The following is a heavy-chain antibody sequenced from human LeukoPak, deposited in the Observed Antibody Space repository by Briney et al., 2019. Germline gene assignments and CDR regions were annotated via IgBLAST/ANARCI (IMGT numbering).Heavy chain of an antibody. V-gene: IGHV1-46*01. J-gene: IGHJ4*02. CDR3: ARVLHPDYASDY. Sequence: GASVKVSCKASGYTFTSYGISWVRQAPGQGLEWMGIINPSGGSTSYAQKFQGRVTMTRDTSTSTVYMELSSLRSEDTAVYYCARVLHPDYASDYWGQGTLVTVSS. CDR1: GYTFTSYG. D-gene: IGHD4-17*01. CDR2: INPSGGST.